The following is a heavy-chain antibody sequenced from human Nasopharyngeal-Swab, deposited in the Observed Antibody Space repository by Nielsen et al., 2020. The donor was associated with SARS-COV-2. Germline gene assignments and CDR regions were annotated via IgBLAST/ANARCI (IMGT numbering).Heavy chain of an antibody. Sequence: GESLKISCAASGFTFSSYAMHWVRQAPGKGLEWVANIKQDGSEKYYVDSVKGRFTISRDNAKNSLYLQMNSLRAEDTAVYYCARVPATVWSDAFDIWGQGTMVTVSS. CDR3: ARVPATVWSDAFDI. J-gene: IGHJ3*02. V-gene: IGHV3-7*03. CDR1: GFTFSSYA. CDR2: IKQDGSEK. D-gene: IGHD3-10*01.